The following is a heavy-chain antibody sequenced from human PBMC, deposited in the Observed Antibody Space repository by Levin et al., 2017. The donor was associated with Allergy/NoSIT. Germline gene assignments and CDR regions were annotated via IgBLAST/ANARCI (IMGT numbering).Heavy chain of an antibody. D-gene: IGHD2-2*01. J-gene: IGHJ4*02. Sequence: GGSLRLSCAASGFTLRVYGVHWVRQAPGKGLEWMAFISYDGKNIYYADSVRGRFTISRDTSNNTLYLQMNSMRTEETAVYYCAKQRRTSWKVFDYWGQGTLVTVSS. V-gene: IGHV3-30*18. CDR1: GFTLRVYG. CDR2: ISYDGKNI. CDR3: AKQRRTSWKVFDY.